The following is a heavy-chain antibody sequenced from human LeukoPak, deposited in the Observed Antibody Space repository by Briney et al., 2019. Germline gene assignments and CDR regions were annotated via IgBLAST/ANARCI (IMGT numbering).Heavy chain of an antibody. V-gene: IGHV4-59*12. CDR3: ARLYRKRYKWNVQPDY. CDR1: GGSISSYY. Sequence: PSETLSLTCTVSGGSISSYYWSWIRQPPGKGLEWIGNIYYSWITYYNPSLKSRVNISVDTSKNQFSLKLTSVTAADTAVYYWARLYRKRYKWNVQPDYWGQGVLVTVSS. J-gene: IGHJ4*02. D-gene: IGHD1-20*01. CDR2: IYYSWIT.